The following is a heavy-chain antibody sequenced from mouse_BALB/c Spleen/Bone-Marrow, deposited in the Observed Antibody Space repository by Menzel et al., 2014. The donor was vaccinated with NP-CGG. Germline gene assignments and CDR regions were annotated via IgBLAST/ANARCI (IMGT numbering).Heavy chain of an antibody. Sequence: EVQLVESGAELVKPGASVKLSCTASGFNIKDTYMHWVKQRPEQGLEWIGRIDPANGNTKYDPKFQGKATITADTSSNTACLQLSSLTSEDTAVYYCARMITAYWGQGTLVTVSA. CDR2: IDPANGNT. D-gene: IGHD2-4*01. CDR3: ARMITAY. J-gene: IGHJ3*01. V-gene: IGHV14-3*02. CDR1: GFNIKDTY.